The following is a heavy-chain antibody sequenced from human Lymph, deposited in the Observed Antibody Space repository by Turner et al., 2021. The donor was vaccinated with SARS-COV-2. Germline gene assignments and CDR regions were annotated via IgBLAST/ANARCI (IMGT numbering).Heavy chain of an antibody. Sequence: EVQLVESGGGLVQPGGSLRLSCAASGFTFSYYWMGWVRRAPGKGLEWVANIKQDGSEKYYVDSVKGRFTISRDNAKTSLFLQMNSLRAEDTAVYYCARMGSSSWYFDYWGQGTLVTVSS. CDR2: IKQDGSEK. V-gene: IGHV3-7*01. J-gene: IGHJ4*02. CDR1: GFTFSYYW. D-gene: IGHD1-26*01. CDR3: ARMGSSSWYFDY.